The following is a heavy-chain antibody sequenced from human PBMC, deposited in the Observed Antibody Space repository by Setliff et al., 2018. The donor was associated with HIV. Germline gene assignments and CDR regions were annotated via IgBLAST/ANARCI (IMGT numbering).Heavy chain of an antibody. CDR2: IYYRGST. V-gene: IGHV4-31*03. J-gene: IGHJ4*02. D-gene: IGHD3-3*01. CDR1: GGSISSGTYY. Sequence: SETLSLTCTVSGGSISSGTYYWSWIRQHPGKGLEWIGYIYYRGSTYYNPSLKSRVTISVDTSRNQFSLKPSSVTAADTAVYYCARDRSDYYNLPGYFDHWGQGTPVTVSS. CDR3: ARDRSDYYNLPGYFDH.